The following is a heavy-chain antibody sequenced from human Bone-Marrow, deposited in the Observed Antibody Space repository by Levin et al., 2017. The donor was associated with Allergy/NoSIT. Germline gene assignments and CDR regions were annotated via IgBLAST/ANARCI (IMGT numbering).Heavy chain of an antibody. CDR1: GFSLRTSGMC. CDR3: ARIGLGLMSESFQY. CDR2: IDWDDDK. Sequence: VSGPTLVKPTQTLTLTCTFSGFSLRTSGMCMSWIRQPPGKALEWLARIDWDDDKYYNTSLKTRLTISKDTFKNQVVLEMTNMDPVDTATYYCARIGLGLMSESFQYWGQGVLVTVSS. J-gene: IGHJ1*01. V-gene: IGHV2-70*11. D-gene: IGHD2-8*01.